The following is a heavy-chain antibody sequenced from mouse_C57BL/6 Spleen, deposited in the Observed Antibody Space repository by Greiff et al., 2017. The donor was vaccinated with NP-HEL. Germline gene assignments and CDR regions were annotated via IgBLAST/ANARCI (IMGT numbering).Heavy chain of an antibody. Sequence: QVHVKQPGAELVRPGSSVKLSCKASGYTFTSYWMHWVKQRPIQGLEWIGNIDPSDSETHYNQKFKDKATLTVDKSSSTAYMQLSSLTSEDSAVYYCARSSNYEAMDYWGQGTSVTVSS. CDR1: GYTFTSYW. V-gene: IGHV1-52*01. D-gene: IGHD2-5*01. CDR2: IDPSDSET. CDR3: ARSSNYEAMDY. J-gene: IGHJ4*01.